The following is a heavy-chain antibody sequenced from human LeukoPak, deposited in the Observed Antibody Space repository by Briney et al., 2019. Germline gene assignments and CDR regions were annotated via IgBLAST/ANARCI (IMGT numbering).Heavy chain of an antibody. Sequence: GGSLRLSCAASEFTFSNFAMSWVRQAPGKGLEWVSTISGSGDNTCYADSVKGRFTISGDNSKNTLSLHMNTLRAEDTAVYYCAKDLLQTFFFDSSGYYSDAFGMWGQGTMVTVSP. CDR1: EFTFSNFA. CDR2: ISGSGDNT. D-gene: IGHD3-22*01. CDR3: AKDLLQTFFFDSSGYYSDAFGM. V-gene: IGHV3-23*01. J-gene: IGHJ3*02.